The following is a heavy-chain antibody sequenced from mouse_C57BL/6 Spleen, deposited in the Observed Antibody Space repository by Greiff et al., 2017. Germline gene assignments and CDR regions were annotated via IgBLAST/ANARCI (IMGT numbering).Heavy chain of an antibody. J-gene: IGHJ2*01. CDR1: GYTFTSSW. CDR3: ARVVANWDVLDY. Sequence: QVQLQQPGAELVKPGASVKLSCKASGYTFTSSWMHWVKQRPGQGLEWIGMIHPNSGSPNYNEKFKSKGTLTVDKSSSTAYMQLSSLTSEDSAVYYCARVVANWDVLDYWGQGTTLTVSS. V-gene: IGHV1-64*01. D-gene: IGHD4-1*01. CDR2: IHPNSGSP.